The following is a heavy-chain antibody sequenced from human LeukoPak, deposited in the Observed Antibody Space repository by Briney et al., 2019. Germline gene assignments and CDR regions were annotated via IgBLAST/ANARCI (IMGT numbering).Heavy chain of an antibody. D-gene: IGHD3-9*01. J-gene: IGHJ4*02. Sequence: PGGSLRLSCAASGFSFSGYGMHWVRQAPGKGLEWVALIWYDGSKTYYGDSVKGRFTISRDNSKNTLYLQMNSLRAEDTAVYYCARPAVNYDILTGFDYWGQGTLVTVSS. V-gene: IGHV3-33*01. CDR1: GFSFSGYG. CDR3: ARPAVNYDILTGFDY. CDR2: IWYDGSKT.